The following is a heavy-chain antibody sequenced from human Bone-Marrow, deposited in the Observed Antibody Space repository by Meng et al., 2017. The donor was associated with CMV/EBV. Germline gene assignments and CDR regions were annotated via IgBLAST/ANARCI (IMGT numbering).Heavy chain of an antibody. Sequence: GGSLRLSCAASGFTFSNAWMSWVRQAPGKGLEWVGRIKSKTEGGTTDYAAPVKGRFIISRDDSRNTLYLQMNSLKTEDTAVYYCTSLRGDTAMVTSWGQGTWVTVSS. V-gene: IGHV3-15*01. CDR2: IKSKTEGGTT. CDR3: TSLRGDTAMVTS. J-gene: IGHJ5*02. D-gene: IGHD5-18*01. CDR1: GFTFSNAW.